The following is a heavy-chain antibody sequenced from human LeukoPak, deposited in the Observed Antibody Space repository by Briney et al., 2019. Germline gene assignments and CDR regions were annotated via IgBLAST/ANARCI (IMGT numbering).Heavy chain of an antibody. CDR1: GGSVSSGDYY. J-gene: IGHJ4*02. D-gene: IGHD3-22*01. CDR3: ARGRRSWDSSGYYYGPFDY. Sequence: PSETLSLTCTVSGGSVSSGDYYWSWIRQPPGKGLEWIGYIYYSGSTNYNPSLKSRVTTSVDTSKNQFSLKLSSVTAADTAVYYCARGRRSWDSSGYYYGPFDYWGQGTLVTVSS. CDR2: IYYSGST. V-gene: IGHV4-61*08.